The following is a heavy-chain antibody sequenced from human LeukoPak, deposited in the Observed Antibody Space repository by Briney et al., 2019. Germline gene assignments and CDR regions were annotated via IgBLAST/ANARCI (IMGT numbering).Heavy chain of an antibody. D-gene: IGHD4-23*01. CDR2: ISAYNGNT. Sequence: ASVKVSCKASGYTFTGYGISWVRQAPGQGLEWMGWISAYNGNTNYAQKLQGRVTMTTDTSTSTAYMELRSLRSDDTAVYYCARDFSGNTRGNFDYWGQGTLVTVSS. V-gene: IGHV1-18*01. J-gene: IGHJ4*02. CDR3: ARDFSGNTRGNFDY. CDR1: GYTFTGYG.